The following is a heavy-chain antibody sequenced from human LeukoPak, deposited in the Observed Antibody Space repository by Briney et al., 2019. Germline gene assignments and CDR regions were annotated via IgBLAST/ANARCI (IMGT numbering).Heavy chain of an antibody. D-gene: IGHD2-2*03. V-gene: IGHV3-30*04. CDR3: AGPSLIGSTVDY. J-gene: IGHJ4*02. CDR2: ISKDGSNK. CDR1: GSIFSSHA. Sequence: GGSLRLSCAASGSIFSSHAMHWVRQAPGKGLEWVTSISKDGSNKYYADSAKGRFTISRDNSKNTLYLQMNSLRAEDTAVYYCAGPSLIGSTVDYWGQGTLVTVSS.